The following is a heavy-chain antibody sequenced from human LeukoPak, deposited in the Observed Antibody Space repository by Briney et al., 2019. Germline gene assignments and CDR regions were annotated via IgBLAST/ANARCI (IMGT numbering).Heavy chain of an antibody. Sequence: PGGSLRLSCAASGFTFDDYAMHWVRQAPGKGLEWVSGISWNSGSIGYADSVKGRFTISRDNAKNSLYLQMNSLRAEDTALYYCAKASTPYYYGSGSYYKVGYWGQGTLVTVSS. J-gene: IGHJ4*02. CDR1: GFTFDDYA. CDR3: AKASTPYYYGSGSYYKVGY. CDR2: ISWNSGSI. D-gene: IGHD3-10*01. V-gene: IGHV3-9*01.